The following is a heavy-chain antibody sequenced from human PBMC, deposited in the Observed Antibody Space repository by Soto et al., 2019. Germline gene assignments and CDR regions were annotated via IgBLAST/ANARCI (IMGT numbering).Heavy chain of an antibody. CDR2: ISYDGSNK. CDR1: GFTFSSYG. Sequence: QVQLVESGGGVVQPGRSLRLSCAASGFTFSSYGMHWVRQAPGKGLEWVAVISYDGSNKYYADSVKGRFTISRDNSKNTLYLQMNSLRAEYTAVYYCANGAYDSSGYYYYWGQGTLVTVSS. CDR3: ANGAYDSSGYYYY. V-gene: IGHV3-30*18. J-gene: IGHJ4*02. D-gene: IGHD3-22*01.